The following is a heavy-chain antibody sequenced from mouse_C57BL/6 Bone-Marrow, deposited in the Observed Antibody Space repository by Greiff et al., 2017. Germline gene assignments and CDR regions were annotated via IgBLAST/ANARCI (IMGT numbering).Heavy chain of an antibody. J-gene: IGHJ2*01. CDR2: IYPTSGRT. V-gene: IGHV1-55*01. Sequence: VQLQQPGAELVKPGASVKMSCKASGYTFTSYWITWVKQRPGQGLEWIGDIYPTSGRTNYNEKFKGKAILTVDTSSTTAYMQLSSLTSEDSAVFDCARSGPLGRSFDYWGQGTTLTVSS. CDR1: GYTFTSYW. CDR3: ARSGPLGRSFDY. D-gene: IGHD4-1*01.